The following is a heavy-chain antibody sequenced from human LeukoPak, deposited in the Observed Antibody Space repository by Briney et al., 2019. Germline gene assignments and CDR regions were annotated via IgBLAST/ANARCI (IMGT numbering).Heavy chain of an antibody. D-gene: IGHD4-17*01. Sequence: GGSLRLSCAGSRFNFSSYSMNWVRQAPGKGLEWVSCITSSSGDIYYADSVKGRFTISRDNAKNSLYLQMNSLRAEDTAVYYCASLHGDYVFWGQGTQVTVSS. J-gene: IGHJ4*02. CDR1: RFNFSSYS. V-gene: IGHV3-21*01. CDR3: ASLHGDYVF. CDR2: ITSSSGDI.